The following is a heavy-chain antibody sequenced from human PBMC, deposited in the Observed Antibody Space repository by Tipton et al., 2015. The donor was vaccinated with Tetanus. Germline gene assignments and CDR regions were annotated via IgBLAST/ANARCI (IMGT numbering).Heavy chain of an antibody. V-gene: IGHV2-5*01. CDR3: AHIGYYYDSSGYYYNGGNAFDI. J-gene: IGHJ3*02. D-gene: IGHD3-22*01. Sequence: LVKPTQTLTLTCTFSGFSLSTSGVGVGWIRQPPGKALEWLALIYWNDDKRYSPSLKSRLTITKDPSKNQVVLTMTNMDPVDTATYYCAHIGYYYDSSGYYYNGGNAFDIWGQGTMVTVSS. CDR1: GFSLSTSGVG. CDR2: IYWNDDK.